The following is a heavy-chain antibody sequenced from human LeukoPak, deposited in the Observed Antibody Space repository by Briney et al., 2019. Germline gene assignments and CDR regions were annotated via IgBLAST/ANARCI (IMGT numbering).Heavy chain of an antibody. CDR2: LSKSGNT. CDR3: ARARYVNSFYAFDI. J-gene: IGHJ3*02. CDR1: GGFISSYY. D-gene: IGHD3-9*01. V-gene: IGHV4-59*01. Sequence: SETLSLTCTVSGGFISSYYWSWIRLPPGKGLEWIGYLSKSGNTNYSPSLKSRVTIFGDTSKNQFFLKLSSVTAADTAVYYCARARYVNSFYAFDIWGQGTLVTVSS.